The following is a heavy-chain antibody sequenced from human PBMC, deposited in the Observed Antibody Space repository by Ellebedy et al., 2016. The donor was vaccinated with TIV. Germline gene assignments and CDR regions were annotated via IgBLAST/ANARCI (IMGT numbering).Heavy chain of an antibody. CDR3: AIRMETTMHFDY. V-gene: IGHV5-10-1*01. CDR2: IDPSDSYT. CDR1: GYSFTNYW. J-gene: IGHJ4*02. Sequence: GESLKISCQGSGYSFTNYWISWVRQTPGKGLEWMGRIDPSDSYTNYRPSAQGHVSISVDTAISTAYLQWSSLKASDTAMYFCAIRMETTMHFDYWGQGTLVTVSS. D-gene: IGHD5-18*01.